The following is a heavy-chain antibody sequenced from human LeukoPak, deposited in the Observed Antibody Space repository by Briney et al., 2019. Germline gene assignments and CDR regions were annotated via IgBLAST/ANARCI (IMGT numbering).Heavy chain of an antibody. J-gene: IGHJ4*02. CDR3: AKDIVGY. CDR2: ISWNSGSI. CDR1: GFTFDDYA. D-gene: IGHD1-26*01. Sequence: GGSLRLSCAASGFTFDDYAMHWVRQAPGKGLEWVSGISWNSGSIGYADSVKGRFTISRDDAKNSLYLQMNSLRAEDTALYYCAKDIVGYWGQGTLVTVSS. V-gene: IGHV3-9*01.